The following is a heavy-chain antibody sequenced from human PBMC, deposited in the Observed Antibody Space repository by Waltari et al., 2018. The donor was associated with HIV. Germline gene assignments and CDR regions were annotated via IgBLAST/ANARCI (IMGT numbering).Heavy chain of an antibody. Sequence: QVQLVQSGAAVKKPGSSVKVPCKALGGTHSTSAISWTRQAPGQGPEWMGGIIPIFGTANYEQKFQGRVTITADESTSTAYMEMSSLRSEDTAVYYCARAKDYYDSSGYYYYFDYWGQGTLVTVSS. V-gene: IGHV1-69*01. CDR1: GGTHSTSA. D-gene: IGHD3-22*01. CDR2: IIPIFGTA. J-gene: IGHJ4*02. CDR3: ARAKDYYDSSGYYYYFDY.